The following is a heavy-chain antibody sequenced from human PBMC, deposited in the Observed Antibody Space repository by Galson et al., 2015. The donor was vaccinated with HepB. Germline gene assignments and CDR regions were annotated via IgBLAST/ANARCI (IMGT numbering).Heavy chain of an antibody. J-gene: IGHJ5*02. V-gene: IGHV1-3*01. Sequence: SVKVSCKASGYTFTNYAIHWVRQAPGQSLEWMGWINAGTGDAKYSQNFQGRVTITRDTSANTSYMELSSLRSDDTAVFYCARGPFSYSSSENEGRRLSRWFDPWGQGTLVTVSS. CDR1: GYTFTNYA. CDR2: INAGTGDA. D-gene: IGHD5-12*01. CDR3: ARGPFSYSSSENEGRRLSRWFDP.